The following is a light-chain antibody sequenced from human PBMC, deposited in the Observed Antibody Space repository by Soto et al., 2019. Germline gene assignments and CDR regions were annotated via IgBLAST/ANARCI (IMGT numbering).Light chain of an antibody. Sequence: DIQLTQSPSFLSAPVGDRVTITCRASQGISSYLAWYQQKPGKAPKVLIYDASSLESGVPSRFSGSGSGTEFSLTIISLQPDDFATYYCQQYNHYWTFGQGTKVDIK. CDR2: DAS. V-gene: IGKV1-9*01. CDR3: QQYNHYWT. CDR1: QGISSY. J-gene: IGKJ1*01.